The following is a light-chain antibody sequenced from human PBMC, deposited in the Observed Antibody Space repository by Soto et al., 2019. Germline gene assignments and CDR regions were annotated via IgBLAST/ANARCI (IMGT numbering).Light chain of an antibody. Sequence: TQSPATLSVSPGERATLSCRASQSVSSNLAWYQQKPGQAPRLLIYGASSRATGIPDRFSGSGSGTDFTLTISRLEPEDFAVYYWQQSPLTFGGGTMV. CDR2: GAS. J-gene: IGKJ4*01. CDR3: QQSPLT. CDR1: QSVSSN. V-gene: IGKV3-20*01.